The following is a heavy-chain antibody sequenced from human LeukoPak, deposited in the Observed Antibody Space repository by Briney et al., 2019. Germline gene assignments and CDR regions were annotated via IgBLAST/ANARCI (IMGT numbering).Heavy chain of an antibody. CDR3: ARDRGYSSGWSTYYFDY. Sequence: ASVKVSCKASGHTFTGYYMHWVRQAPGQGLEWMGWINPNSGGTNYAQKFQGRVTMTRDTSISTAYMELSRLRSDDTAVYYCARDRGYSSGWSTYYFDYWGQGTLVTVSS. V-gene: IGHV1-2*02. J-gene: IGHJ4*02. CDR2: INPNSGGT. CDR1: GHTFTGYY. D-gene: IGHD6-19*01.